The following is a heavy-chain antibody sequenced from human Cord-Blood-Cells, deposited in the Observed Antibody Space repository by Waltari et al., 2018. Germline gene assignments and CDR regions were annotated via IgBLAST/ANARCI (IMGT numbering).Heavy chain of an antibody. CDR1: GGSISSGGYY. D-gene: IGHD2-21*01. CDR2: IYYSGST. J-gene: IGHJ5*02. Sequence: QVQLQESGPGLVKPSQTLSLTCTVSGGSISSGGYYWSWIRQHPGNGLEWIGYIYYSGSTCYSPSLESRVTRSVDTSKNQFSLKLRSVTAADTAVYYCARDGGEGFDPWGQGTLVTVSS. CDR3: ARDGGEGFDP. V-gene: IGHV4-31*03.